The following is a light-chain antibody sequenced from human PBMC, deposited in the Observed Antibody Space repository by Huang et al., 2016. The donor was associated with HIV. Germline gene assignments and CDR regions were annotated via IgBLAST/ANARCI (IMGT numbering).Light chain of an antibody. CDR2: AAS. V-gene: IGKV1-39*01. CDR3: QQTYNVPRT. J-gene: IGKJ2*01. CDR1: QTVDMY. Sequence: DIQMTQSPSSLSASIGDRVTMSCRASQTVDMYLNWYQQTPGRAPKSLIYAASNLQSDVPSRFSGTGSGTNFTLTISSLQPEDFVIYFCQQTYNVPRTFGQGTALEIK.